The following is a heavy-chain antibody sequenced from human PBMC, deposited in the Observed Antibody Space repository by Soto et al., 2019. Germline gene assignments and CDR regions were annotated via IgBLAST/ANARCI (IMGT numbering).Heavy chain of an antibody. CDR1: GGSISSGDYY. V-gene: IGHV4-30-4*01. Sequence: LTCTVSGGSISSGDYYWSWIRQPPGKGLEWIGYIYYSGSTYYNPSLKSRVTISVDTSKNQFSLKLSSVTAADTAVYYCARVHILLWFGELLNNWFDPWGQGTLVTVSS. J-gene: IGHJ5*02. D-gene: IGHD3-10*01. CDR2: IYYSGST. CDR3: ARVHILLWFGELLNNWFDP.